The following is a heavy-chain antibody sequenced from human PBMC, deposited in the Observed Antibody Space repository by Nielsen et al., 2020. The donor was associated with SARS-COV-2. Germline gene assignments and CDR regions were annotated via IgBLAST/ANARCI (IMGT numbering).Heavy chain of an antibody. Sequence: SVKVSCKASGYTFTSYAINWVRQAPGQGLEWMGGIIPFFPTTNYAQKFQGRVTITADKSTSTAYMELSRLRSEDTAVYYCAREHYADSAGSYMYGMDVWGQGTTVTVSS. J-gene: IGHJ6*02. D-gene: IGHD4-17*01. CDR3: AREHYADSAGSYMYGMDV. CDR1: GYTFTSYA. V-gene: IGHV1-69*06. CDR2: IIPFFPTT.